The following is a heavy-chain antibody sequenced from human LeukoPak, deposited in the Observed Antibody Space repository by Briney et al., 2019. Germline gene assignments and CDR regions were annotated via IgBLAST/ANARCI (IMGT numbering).Heavy chain of an antibody. CDR2: ISGSGGST. V-gene: IGHV3-23*01. J-gene: IGHJ4*02. CDR1: GFTFSSYA. Sequence: PGGSLRLSCAASGFTFSSYAMSWVRQAPGKGLEWVSAISGSGGSTYYADSVKGRFTISRGNSKNTLYLQMNSLRAEDTAVYYCASHPDYYDSSGYSVRDYWGQGTLVTVSS. CDR3: ASHPDYYDSSGYSVRDY. D-gene: IGHD3-22*01.